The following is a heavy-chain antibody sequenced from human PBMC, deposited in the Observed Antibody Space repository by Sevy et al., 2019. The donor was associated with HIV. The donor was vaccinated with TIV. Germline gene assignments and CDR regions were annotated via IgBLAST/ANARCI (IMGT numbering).Heavy chain of an antibody. CDR1: GGSFSGYY. CDR3: ARHCPVSGCSHAFAI. CDR2: MTHSGGT. V-gene: IGHV4-34*01. Sequence: SETLSLTCAVYGGSFSGYYWSWIRQPPGKGLEWIGEMTHSGGTNYNPSLKSRVPISVDTSKNQFSLRRNSVTAADTAVFYCARHCPVSGCSHAFAIWGQETRVTVSS. D-gene: IGHD6-25*01. J-gene: IGHJ3*02.